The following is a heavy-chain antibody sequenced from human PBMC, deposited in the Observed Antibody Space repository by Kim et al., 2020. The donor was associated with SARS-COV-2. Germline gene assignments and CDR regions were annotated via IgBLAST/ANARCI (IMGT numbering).Heavy chain of an antibody. CDR3: ARRGRYCSSTSCYISPYYMDV. J-gene: IGHJ6*03. V-gene: IGHV3-30-3*01. CDR1: GFTFSSYA. Sequence: GGSLRLSYAASGFTFSSYAMHWVRQAPGKGLEWVAVISYDGSNKYYADSVKGRFTISRDNSKNTLYLQMNSLRAEDTAVYYCARRGRYCSSTSCYISPYYMDVWGKGTTVTVSS. CDR2: ISYDGSNK. D-gene: IGHD2-2*02.